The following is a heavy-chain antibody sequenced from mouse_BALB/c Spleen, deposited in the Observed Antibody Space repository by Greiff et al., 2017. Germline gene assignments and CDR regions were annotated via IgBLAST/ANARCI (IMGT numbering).Heavy chain of an antibody. CDR3: NGVITTQYAMDY. CDR2: IDPENGDT. J-gene: IGHJ4*01. D-gene: IGHD2-4*01. CDR1: GFNIKDYY. V-gene: IGHV14-4*02. Sequence: VQLKQSGAELVRSGASVKLSCTASGFNIKDYYMHWVKQRPEQGLEWIGWIDPENGDTEYAPKFQGKATMTADTSSNTAYLQLSSLTSEDTAVYYCNGVITTQYAMDYWGQGTSVTVSS.